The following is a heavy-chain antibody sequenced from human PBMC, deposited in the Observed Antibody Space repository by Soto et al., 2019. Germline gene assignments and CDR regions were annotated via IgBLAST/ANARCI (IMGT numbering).Heavy chain of an antibody. CDR2: INPNSGDT. CDR3: ARDWYYYDSSGYSKPVWYYYYGMDV. CDR1: GYTFTDYY. J-gene: IGHJ6*02. D-gene: IGHD3-22*01. Sequence: QVQLVQSGAEVKKPGASVKVSCKASGYTFTDYYMHWVRQAPGQGLEWMGRINPNSGDTTFAPKFQGRVTRTRDTSSTTAYMELSRLRSDDTAVYYCARDWYYYDSSGYSKPVWYYYYGMDVWGQGTTVTVSS. V-gene: IGHV1-2*06.